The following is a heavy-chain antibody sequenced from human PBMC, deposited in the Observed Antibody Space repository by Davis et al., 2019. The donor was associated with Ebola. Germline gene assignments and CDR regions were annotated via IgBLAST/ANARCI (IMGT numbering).Heavy chain of an antibody. D-gene: IGHD5-12*01. CDR1: GDSVSSGG. J-gene: IGHJ4*02. Sequence: SCAISGDSVSSGGWNWIRQSPSRGLEWLGRTYYNSKWYNDYAESVKSRITINPYTSKNQFSLQLNSVTPEDTAVYYCARGWLRTGFDYWGQGAPVTVSS. V-gene: IGHV6-1*01. CDR3: ARGWLRTGFDY. CDR2: TYYNSKWYN.